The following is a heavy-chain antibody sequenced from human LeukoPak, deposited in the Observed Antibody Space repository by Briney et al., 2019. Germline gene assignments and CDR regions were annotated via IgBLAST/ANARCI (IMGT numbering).Heavy chain of an antibody. CDR1: GGSISSYY. CDR2: IYYSGST. D-gene: IGHD3-10*01. CDR3: ARGSPDYYGSGRSRFDP. J-gene: IGHJ5*02. Sequence: SETLSLTCTVSGGSISSYYWSWIRQPPGKGLEWIGYIYYSGSTNYNPSLKSRITISVDTSKNQFSLKLSSVTAADTAVYYCARGSPDYYGSGRSRFDPWGQGTLVTVSS. V-gene: IGHV4-59*12.